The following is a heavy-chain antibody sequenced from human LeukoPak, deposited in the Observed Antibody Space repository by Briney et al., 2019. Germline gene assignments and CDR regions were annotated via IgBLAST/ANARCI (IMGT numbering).Heavy chain of an antibody. Sequence: SGGSLRLSCAASGFTFSSYSMNWVRQAPGKGPEWVSSISSSSSYIYYADSVKGRFTISRDNAKNSLYLQMNSLRAEDTAVYYCARQAAVETHYYDSSGPPFDYWGQGTLVTVSS. J-gene: IGHJ4*02. CDR2: ISSSSSYI. CDR1: GFTFSSYS. V-gene: IGHV3-21*01. D-gene: IGHD3-22*01. CDR3: ARQAAVETHYYDSSGPPFDY.